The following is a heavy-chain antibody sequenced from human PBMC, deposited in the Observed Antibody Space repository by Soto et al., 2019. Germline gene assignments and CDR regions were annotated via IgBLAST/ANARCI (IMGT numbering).Heavy chain of an antibody. Sequence: LRVSCVASGFSLANYPMNWVRQTPGKGLEWISYSSPRGDTIYYADSVEGRFTISRGNARNSLSLHMSSLRDEDSALYYCAKGPHTNVGWPYYFESWGQGVPVTVSS. V-gene: IGHV3-48*02. D-gene: IGHD6-19*01. CDR1: GFSLANYP. CDR2: SSPRGDTI. J-gene: IGHJ4*02. CDR3: AKGPHTNVGWPYYFES.